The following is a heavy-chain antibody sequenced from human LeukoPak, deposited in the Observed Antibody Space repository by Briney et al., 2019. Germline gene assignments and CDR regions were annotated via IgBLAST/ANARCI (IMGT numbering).Heavy chain of an antibody. Sequence: PSETLSLTCTVSGGSISSYYWSWIRQPAGKGLEWIGRIYTSGSTNYNPSLKSRVTMSVDTSKNQFSLKLSSVTAADTAVYYCARGYGSGSYSSSYYYYMDVWGKGTTVTVSS. CDR1: GGSISSYY. V-gene: IGHV4-4*07. J-gene: IGHJ6*03. CDR3: ARGYGSGSYSSSYYYYMDV. CDR2: IYTSGST. D-gene: IGHD3-10*01.